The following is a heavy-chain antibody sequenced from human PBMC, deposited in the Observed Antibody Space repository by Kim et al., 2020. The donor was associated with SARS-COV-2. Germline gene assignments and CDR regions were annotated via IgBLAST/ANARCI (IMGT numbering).Heavy chain of an antibody. CDR3: ARSNSSSWYYFDY. CDR2: ISYDGSNK. D-gene: IGHD6-13*01. Sequence: GGSLRLSCAASGFTLGSYGMHWVRQAPGKGLEWVAVISYDGSNKYYADSVKGRFTISRDNSKNTLYLQMNSLRAEDTAVYYCARSNSSSWYYFDYWGQGTLVTVSS. J-gene: IGHJ4*02. CDR1: GFTLGSYG. V-gene: IGHV3-33*05.